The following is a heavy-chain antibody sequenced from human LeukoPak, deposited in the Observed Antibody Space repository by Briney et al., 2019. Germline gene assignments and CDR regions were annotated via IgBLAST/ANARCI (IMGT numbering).Heavy chain of an antibody. D-gene: IGHD5-18*01. CDR2: IYYSGST. CDR1: GGSISSYY. Sequence: PSETLSLTCTVSGGSISSYYWSWIRQPPGKGLEWIGYIYYSGSTNYNPSLKSRVTISVDTSKNQFSLKLSSVTAADTAVYYCARDRVDTDGFGWFDPWGQGTLVTVFS. V-gene: IGHV4-59*01. CDR3: ARDRVDTDGFGWFDP. J-gene: IGHJ5*02.